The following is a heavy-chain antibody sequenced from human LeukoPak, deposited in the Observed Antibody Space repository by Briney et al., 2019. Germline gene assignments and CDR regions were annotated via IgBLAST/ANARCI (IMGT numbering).Heavy chain of an antibody. D-gene: IGHD4-17*01. Sequence: SVKVSCKASGGTFSSYAISWVRQAPGQGLEWMGVIIPIFGTANYAQKFQGRVTITADESTSTAYMELSSLRSEDTAVYYCARANTVTHETDWFDPWGQGTLVTVSS. J-gene: IGHJ5*02. CDR2: IIPIFGTA. V-gene: IGHV1-69*01. CDR1: GGTFSSYA. CDR3: ARANTVTHETDWFDP.